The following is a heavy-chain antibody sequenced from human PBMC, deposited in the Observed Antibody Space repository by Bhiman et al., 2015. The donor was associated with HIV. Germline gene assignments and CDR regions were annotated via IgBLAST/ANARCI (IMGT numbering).Heavy chain of an antibody. Sequence: EVQLLESGGGLVQPGGSLRLSCAASGFTFSSYAMSWVRQAPGKGLEWVSGISGSGGSTYYADSVKGRFTISRDNSKNTLYLQMNSLRAEDTAVYYCAKGGYCTGGVCYLYYYMDVWGKGTTVTVSS. CDR2: ISGSGGST. CDR1: GFTFSSYA. J-gene: IGHJ6*03. V-gene: IGHV3-23*01. D-gene: IGHD2-8*02. CDR3: AKGGYCTGGVCYLYYYMDV.